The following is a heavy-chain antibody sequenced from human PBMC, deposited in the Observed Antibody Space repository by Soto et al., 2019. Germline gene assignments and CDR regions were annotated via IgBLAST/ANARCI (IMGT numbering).Heavy chain of an antibody. CDR1: GGSISSYY. CDR3: ARAWGYSSSWNFDY. J-gene: IGHJ4*02. CDR2: IYYSGST. D-gene: IGHD6-13*01. V-gene: IGHV4-59*01. Sequence: SETLSLTCTVSGGSISSYYWSWIRQPPGKGLEWIGYIYYSGSTNYNPSLKSRVTISVDTSKNQFSLKLSSVTAADTAVYYCARAWGYSSSWNFDYWGQGTLVTVSS.